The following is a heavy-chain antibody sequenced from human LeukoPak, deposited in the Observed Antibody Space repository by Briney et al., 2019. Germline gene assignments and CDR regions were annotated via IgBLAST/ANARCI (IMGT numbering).Heavy chain of an antibody. CDR1: GFAFSRFT. CDR3: AKGGGWLYYFDY. Sequence: GGSLRLSCAASGFAFSRFTMNWVRQAPGKGLEWVSGISGSDSSTYYADFVKGQFTISRDNSKNTLYLQMNSLRADDTAVYYCAKGGGWLYYFDYWGQGTLVTVSS. J-gene: IGHJ4*02. CDR2: ISGSDSST. D-gene: IGHD4-23*01. V-gene: IGHV3-23*01.